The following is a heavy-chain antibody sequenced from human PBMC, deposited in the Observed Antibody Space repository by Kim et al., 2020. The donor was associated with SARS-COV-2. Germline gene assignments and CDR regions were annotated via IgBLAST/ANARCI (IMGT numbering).Heavy chain of an antibody. D-gene: IGHD3-16*02. J-gene: IGHJ5*02. Sequence: GGSLRLSCAASGFTFSSYSMNWVRQAPGKGLEWVSSISSSSSYIYYADSVKGRFIISRDNAKNSLYLQMNSLRAEDTAVYYCARDNYVWGSYRYGGSNWFDPWGQRPLVTVSS. CDR2: ISSSSSYI. V-gene: IGHV3-21*01. CDR1: GFTFSSYS. CDR3: ARDNYVWGSYRYGGSNWFDP.